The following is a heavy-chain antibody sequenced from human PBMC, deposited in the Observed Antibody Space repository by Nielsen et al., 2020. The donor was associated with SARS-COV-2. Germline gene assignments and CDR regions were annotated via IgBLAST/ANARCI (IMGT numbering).Heavy chain of an antibody. CDR3: ARYSGSYGWGADY. CDR2: IYPGDSDT. Sequence: KVSCKGSGYSFTSYWIGWVRQMPGKGLEWMGIIYPGDSDTRYSPSFQGQVTISADKSISTAYLQWSSLKASDTAMYYCARYSGSYGWGADYWGQGTLVTVSS. D-gene: IGHD1-26*01. V-gene: IGHV5-51*01. CDR1: GYSFTSYW. J-gene: IGHJ4*02.